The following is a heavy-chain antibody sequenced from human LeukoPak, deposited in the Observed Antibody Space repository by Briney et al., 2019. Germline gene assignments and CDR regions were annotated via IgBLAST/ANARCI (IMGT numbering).Heavy chain of an antibody. CDR2: ISGGGGST. Sequence: GGSLRLSCAASGFTFSNCAMSWVRQAPGKGLEWVSAISGGGGSTYYADSVKGRFTISRDNSKNTLYLQMNSLRAEDTAVYYCARGFDYGSGSPYYFDYWGQGTLVTVSS. D-gene: IGHD3-10*01. J-gene: IGHJ4*02. CDR3: ARGFDYGSGSPYYFDY. V-gene: IGHV3-23*01. CDR1: GFTFSNCA.